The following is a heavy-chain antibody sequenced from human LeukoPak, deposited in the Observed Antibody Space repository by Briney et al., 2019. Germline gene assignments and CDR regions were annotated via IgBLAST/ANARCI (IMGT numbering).Heavy chain of an antibody. Sequence: GASVKVSCKVSGYTLAELSMHWVRQAPGKGRRWMGGFDPEDGETIYAQKFQGRVTMTEDTSTDTAYMELSSLRSGETAVYNCATDGNEGRYAFDIWSQGTMVTVSS. CDR3: ATDGNEGRYAFDI. D-gene: IGHD1-26*01. CDR2: FDPEDGET. J-gene: IGHJ3*02. V-gene: IGHV1-24*01. CDR1: GYTLAELS.